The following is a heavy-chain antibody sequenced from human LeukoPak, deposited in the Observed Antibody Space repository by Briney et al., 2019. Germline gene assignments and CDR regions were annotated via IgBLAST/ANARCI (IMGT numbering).Heavy chain of an antibody. CDR3: ARDLGSWFDP. CDR1: GFTFSSYS. V-gene: IGHV3-21*06. J-gene: IGHJ5*02. CDR2: ITRSNYI. Sequence: GGSLRLSCAASGFTFSSYSMNWVRQAPGKGLEWVSSITRSNYIYYADSVKGRFTISRDNAKNSLYLQMNSLRAEDTAVYYCARDLGSWFDPWGQGTLVTVSS. D-gene: IGHD2-15*01.